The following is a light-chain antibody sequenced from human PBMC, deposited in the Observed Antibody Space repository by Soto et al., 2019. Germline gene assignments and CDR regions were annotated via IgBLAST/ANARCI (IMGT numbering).Light chain of an antibody. Sequence: DIQMTQSPSSLSASVGDRVTITCRASQSISIYLNWYQLKRGKASNLLMYGASYLKSRVPTRCSGSGSGTDFTHTISSLQPEDLATYYSQRSYSTPESTVGQGTRLHIK. V-gene: IGKV1-39*01. CDR2: GAS. CDR1: QSISIY. CDR3: QRSYSTPEST. J-gene: IGKJ5*01.